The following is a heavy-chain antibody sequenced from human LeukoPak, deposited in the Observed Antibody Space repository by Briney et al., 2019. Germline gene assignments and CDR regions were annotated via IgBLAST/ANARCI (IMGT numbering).Heavy chain of an antibody. CDR3: ARHGYYYGSGSYYLHYFDY. D-gene: IGHD3-10*01. Sequence: PSETLSLTCAVYGESFSGYFWTWIRQPPGKGLEWIGEINHSGSTNYNPSLKSRVIISVDTSKNQFSLKLNSVTAADTAVYYCARHGYYYGSGSYYLHYFDYWGQGTLVTVSS. J-gene: IGHJ4*02. CDR2: INHSGST. V-gene: IGHV4-34*01. CDR1: GESFSGYF.